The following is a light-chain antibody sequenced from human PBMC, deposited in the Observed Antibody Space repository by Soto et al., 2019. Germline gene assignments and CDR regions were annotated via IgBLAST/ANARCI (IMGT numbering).Light chain of an antibody. CDR1: SYDVGGYAY. Sequence: QSALTQPASVSGSPGQSITISCTGTSYDVGGYAYVSWYQQYPGKAPKLVISEVSNRPSGVSHRFSGSRSGNTASLTISGLQAEDEADYHCCSYTGNTTPVFGGGTKLTVL. CDR3: CSYTGNTTPV. CDR2: EVS. J-gene: IGLJ3*02. V-gene: IGLV2-14*01.